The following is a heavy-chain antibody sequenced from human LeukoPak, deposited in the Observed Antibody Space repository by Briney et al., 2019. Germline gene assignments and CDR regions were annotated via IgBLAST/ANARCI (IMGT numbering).Heavy chain of an antibody. CDR2: ISCNSGYI. V-gene: IGHV3-9*01. CDR1: GFTFDDYA. CDR3: AKVRGTYSSGFFFDS. J-gene: IGHJ4*02. Sequence: GRSLRLSCAASGFTFDDYAMHWVRQPPGKGLEWLSIISCNSGYIGYADSVKGRFTVSRDNAENSVYLQMNSLRPEDTAFYFCAKVRGTYSSGFFFDSWGQGTLVTVSS. D-gene: IGHD6-19*01.